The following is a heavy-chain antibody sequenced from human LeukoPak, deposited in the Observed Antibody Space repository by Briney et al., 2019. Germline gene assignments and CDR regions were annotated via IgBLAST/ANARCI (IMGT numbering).Heavy chain of an antibody. V-gene: IGHV4-59*08. CDR1: GGSISSYY. CDR3: ARGYSSSSFDN. Sequence: PETLSLTCTVSGGSISSYYWSWIRQPPGKGLEWIAYMYNSGSINYNPSLKSRVTISVDTSKNLFSLKLSSLTAADTAVYYCARGYSSSSFDNWGQGTLVTVSS. CDR2: MYNSGSI. D-gene: IGHD6-6*01. J-gene: IGHJ4*02.